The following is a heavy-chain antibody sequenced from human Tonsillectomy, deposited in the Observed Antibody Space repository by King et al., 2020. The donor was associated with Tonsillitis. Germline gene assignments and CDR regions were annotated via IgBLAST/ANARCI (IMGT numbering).Heavy chain of an antibody. CDR3: AKGGCSSTSCYYDCDY. V-gene: IGHV3-23*04. J-gene: IGHJ4*02. Sequence: VQLVESGGGLVQPGGSLRLSCAASGFTFSSYAMSWVRQAPGKWLEWVSAISGSGGSTYYADSVKGRFTTSRDNSKNTLYLQTNSLRAEDTAVYYCAKGGCSSTSCYYDCDYWGQGTLVTVSS. CDR1: GFTFSSYA. D-gene: IGHD2-2*01. CDR2: ISGSGGST.